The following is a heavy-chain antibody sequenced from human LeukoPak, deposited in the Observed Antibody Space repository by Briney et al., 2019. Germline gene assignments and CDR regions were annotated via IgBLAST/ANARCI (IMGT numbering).Heavy chain of an antibody. D-gene: IGHD2-15*01. CDR1: GYTFTGYY. J-gene: IGHJ5*02. CDR3: ARALGSCSGGSCPPPWFDP. V-gene: IGHV1-2*04. Sequence: ASVKVSCKASGYTFTGYYMHWVRQAPGQGLEWMGWSNPNSGGTNYAQKVQVWVTMTRDTSISTDYMALSRMSYDATAVYYSARALGSCSGGSCPPPWFDPWGQGTLVTVSS. CDR2: SNPNSGGT.